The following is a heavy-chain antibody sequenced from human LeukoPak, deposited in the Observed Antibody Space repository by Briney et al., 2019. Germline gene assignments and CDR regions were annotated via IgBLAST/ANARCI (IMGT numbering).Heavy chain of an antibody. CDR1: GYTFTSYG. CDR3: ARETYYYDSSGYYPHYFDY. J-gene: IGHJ4*02. V-gene: IGHV1-2*02. Sequence: ASVKVSCKASGYTFTSYGISWVRRAPGQGLEWMGWINPSSGGTNCAQKYLGRVNMTRDTSTSTAYMELTRLTSDDTAVYYCARETYYYDSSGYYPHYFDYWGQGTLVTVSS. CDR2: INPSSGGT. D-gene: IGHD3-22*01.